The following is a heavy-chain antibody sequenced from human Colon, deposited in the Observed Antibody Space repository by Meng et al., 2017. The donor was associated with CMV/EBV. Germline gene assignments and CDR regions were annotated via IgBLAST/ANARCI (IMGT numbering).Heavy chain of an antibody. CDR2: IIPILGIA. CDR3: AGEGCSSTSCSDV. CDR1: GGTFSSYT. V-gene: IGHV1-69*04. J-gene: IGHJ4*02. Sequence: SVKVSCKASGGTFSSYTISWVRQAPGQGLEWMGRIIPILGIANYAQKFQGRVTITADKSTSTAYMELSSLRSEDTAVYYCAGEGCSSTSCSDVWGQGTLVTVSS. D-gene: IGHD2-2*01.